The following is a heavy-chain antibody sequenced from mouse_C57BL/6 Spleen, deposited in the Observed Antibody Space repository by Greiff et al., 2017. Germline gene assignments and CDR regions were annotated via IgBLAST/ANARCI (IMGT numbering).Heavy chain of an antibody. Sequence: QVQLQQSGAELVKPGASVKISCKASGYAFSSYWMNWVKQRPGKGLEWIGQIYPGDGVTNYNGKFKGKATLTADKSSSTAYMQLSSLTSEDSAVYFCARGPEGRYDYAQAWFAYWGQGTLVTVSA. V-gene: IGHV1-80*01. J-gene: IGHJ3*01. D-gene: IGHD2-4*01. CDR2: IYPGDGVT. CDR3: ARGPEGRYDYAQAWFAY. CDR1: GYAFSSYW.